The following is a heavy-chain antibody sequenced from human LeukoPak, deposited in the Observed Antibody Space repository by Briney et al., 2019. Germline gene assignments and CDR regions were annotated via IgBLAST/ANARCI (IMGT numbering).Heavy chain of an antibody. V-gene: IGHV3-74*01. CDR3: ARDPSAFAGYFDY. CDR2: IEGDGSST. CDR1: GFAFSRYW. Sequence: QAGGSLRLSCAASGFAFSRYWIHWVRQAPGKGLVWVSRIEGDGSSTTYADYVKGRFTISRDNAKNTLYLQMNSLRAEDTAVYFCARDPSAFAGYFDYWGQGTLVTVSS. D-gene: IGHD3-10*01. J-gene: IGHJ4*02.